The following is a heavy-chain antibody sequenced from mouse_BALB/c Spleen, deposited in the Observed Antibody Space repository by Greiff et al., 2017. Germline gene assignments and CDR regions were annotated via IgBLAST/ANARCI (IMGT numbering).Heavy chain of an antibody. Sequence: VQLQQPGAELVKPGTSVKLSCKASGYNFTSYWINWVKLRPGQGLEWIGDIYPGSGSTNYNEKFKSKATLTVDTSSSTAYMQLSSLASEDSALYYCARDYYGSSCTFAYWGQGTLVTVSA. CDR2: IYPGSGST. CDR3: ARDYYGSSCTFAY. CDR1: GYNFTSYW. V-gene: IGHV1-55*01. J-gene: IGHJ3*01. D-gene: IGHD1-1*01.